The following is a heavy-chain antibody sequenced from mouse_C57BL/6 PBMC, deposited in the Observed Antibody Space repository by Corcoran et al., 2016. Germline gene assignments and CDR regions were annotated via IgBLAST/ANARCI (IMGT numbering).Heavy chain of an antibody. CDR1: GYTFTTYG. D-gene: IGHD2-4*01. Sequence: QIQLVQSGPELKKPGETVKISCKASGYTFTTYGMSWVKQAPGKGLKWMGWINTYSGVPTYADDFKGRFAFSLETSASTAYLQINNLKNEDTATYFCARGNDYDDYVMDYWGQGTSVTVSS. V-gene: IGHV9-3*01. CDR2: INTYSGVP. CDR3: ARGNDYDDYVMDY. J-gene: IGHJ4*01.